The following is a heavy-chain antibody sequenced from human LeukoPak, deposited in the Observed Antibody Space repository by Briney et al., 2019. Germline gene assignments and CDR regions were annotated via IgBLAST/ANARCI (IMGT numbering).Heavy chain of an antibody. D-gene: IGHD5-12*01. V-gene: IGHV3-74*03. Sequence: GGSLRLSCAVSGFSFTNYWMHWVRQDPGKGLVWVSFISSDGSVTKYADSVKGRFTISRDNAVNTLYLQMNSLRAEDTAVYYCAKATSAYDYSYFDYWGQGTLVTVSS. J-gene: IGHJ4*02. CDR1: GFSFTNYW. CDR2: ISSDGSVT. CDR3: AKATSAYDYSYFDY.